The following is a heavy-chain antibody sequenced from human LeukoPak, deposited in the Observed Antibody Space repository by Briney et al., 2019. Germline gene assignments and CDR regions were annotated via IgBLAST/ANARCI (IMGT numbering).Heavy chain of an antibody. CDR3: AKSVNPDAFDI. J-gene: IGHJ3*02. V-gene: IGHV3-30*18. D-gene: IGHD1-14*01. CDR2: ISYDGSNK. CDR1: GFTFSSYG. Sequence: PGGSLRLSCAASGFTFSSYGMHWVRQVPGKGLEWVAVISYDGSNKYYADSVKGRFTISRDNSKNTLYLQMNSLRAEDTAVYYCAKSVNPDAFDIWGQGTMVTVSS.